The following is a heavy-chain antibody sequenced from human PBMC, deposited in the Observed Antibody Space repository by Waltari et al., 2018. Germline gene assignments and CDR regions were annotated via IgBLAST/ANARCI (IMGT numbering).Heavy chain of an antibody. V-gene: IGHV4-39*01. CDR1: GDSINNTPDY. D-gene: IGHD3-10*01. J-gene: IGHJ4*02. CDR2: YYNSGNT. Sequence: QLQLQESGPGLVKPSETLSLTCTVSGDSINNTPDYWGWIRQPPGKGLEWVGSYYNSGNTYYTPSLKSRLTISADTSNNQFSLQIPSVTAADAAVYFCATDTPGNYYKQWVHWGRGILVTVSS. CDR3: ATDTPGNYYKQWVH.